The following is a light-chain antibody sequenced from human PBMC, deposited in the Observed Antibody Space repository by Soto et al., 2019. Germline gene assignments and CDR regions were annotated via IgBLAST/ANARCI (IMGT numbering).Light chain of an antibody. CDR2: DVS. CDR1: TSDVGGYDY. Sequence: HSALTQPASVSGSPGQSSTVSCTGTTSDVGGYDYVVWYQQHPGKAPKLMIYDVSSRPSGVSNRFSGSKSGNTASLTISGLQAEDEADYYCSSYLGSSTLSGVFGNGTKVTVL. J-gene: IGLJ1*01. V-gene: IGLV2-14*01. CDR3: SSYLGSSTLSGV.